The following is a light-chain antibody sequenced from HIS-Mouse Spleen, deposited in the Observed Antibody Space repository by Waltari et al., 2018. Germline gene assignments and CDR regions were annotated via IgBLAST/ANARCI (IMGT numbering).Light chain of an antibody. Sequence: DIQLTQSPSFLSASVGDRVTITCRASQGISSYLAWYQQKPGKAPTHLIYAASTLQSGVPSRFSGSGSGTEFTLTISSLQPEDFATYYCQQLNSYPPTFGQGTKVEIK. CDR1: QGISSY. V-gene: IGKV1-9*01. CDR3: QQLNSYPPT. CDR2: AAS. J-gene: IGKJ1*01.